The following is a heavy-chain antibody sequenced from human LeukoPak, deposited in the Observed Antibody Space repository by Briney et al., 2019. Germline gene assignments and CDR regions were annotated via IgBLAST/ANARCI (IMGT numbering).Heavy chain of an antibody. V-gene: IGHV1-46*01. J-gene: IGHJ4*02. Sequence: ASVKVSCKASGYSFTSNYIHWVRQAPGQGLEWMGMIYPRDGSTSYAQKFQGRVTVTRDTSTSTVHMELSGLRSEDTAVYYCARDQEGFGYWGQGTLVTVSS. CDR3: ARDQEGFGY. CDR2: IYPRDGST. CDR1: GYSFTSNY.